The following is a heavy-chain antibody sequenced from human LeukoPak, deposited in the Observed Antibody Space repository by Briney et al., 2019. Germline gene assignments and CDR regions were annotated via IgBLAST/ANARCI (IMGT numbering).Heavy chain of an antibody. D-gene: IGHD6-19*01. CDR3: ARARSDSSGWYDI. CDR1: GFTFSSSG. CDR2: IRYDGSNK. V-gene: IGHV3-30*02. Sequence: PGGSLRLSCAASGFTFSSSGMHWVRQAPGKGLEWVAYIRYDGSNKYYADSVKGRFTISRDNSKNTLYMQMNSLRPEDTAVYYCARARSDSSGWYDIWGQGTMVTVSS. J-gene: IGHJ3*02.